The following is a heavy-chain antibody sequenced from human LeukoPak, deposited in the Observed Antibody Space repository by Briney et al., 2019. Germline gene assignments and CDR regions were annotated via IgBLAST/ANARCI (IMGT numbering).Heavy chain of an antibody. Sequence: GESLQISCKASGYSFTSYWVGWVSQMPGKGLEWMGIIDPSDSETRYTPSFQGQVTISADKSLSTAYLQWNSLKASDTAMYYCARQTAMGRSGDYWGQGTLVTVSS. V-gene: IGHV5-51*01. D-gene: IGHD5-18*01. J-gene: IGHJ4*02. CDR1: GYSFTSYW. CDR3: ARQTAMGRSGDY. CDR2: IDPSDSET.